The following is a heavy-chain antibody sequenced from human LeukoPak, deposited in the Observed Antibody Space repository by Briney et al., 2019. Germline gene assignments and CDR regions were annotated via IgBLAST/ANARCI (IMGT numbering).Heavy chain of an antibody. V-gene: IGHV3-7*01. CDR1: GFSISSHW. Sequence: PVGSLRLSCVASGFSISSHWMSWVRQAPGKGLEWVASLKEDVSARNLVDSVKGRFTISTDNAKNSLYLQMNSLRVEDTAVYYCARGPTYGSRSDFLESWGLGTLVTVSS. CDR3: ARGPTYGSRSDFLES. D-gene: IGHD3-10*01. J-gene: IGHJ4*02. CDR2: LKEDVSAR.